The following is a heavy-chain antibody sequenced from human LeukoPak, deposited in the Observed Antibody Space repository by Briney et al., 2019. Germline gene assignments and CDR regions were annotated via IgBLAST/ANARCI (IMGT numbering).Heavy chain of an antibody. J-gene: IGHJ4*02. V-gene: IGHV1-8*01. CDR3: ARGPGWNSLPSETIVGAPLDY. D-gene: IGHD1-26*01. CDR2: MNPNRGNT. Sequence: ASVKVSCKASGYTFTSYYINWVRQATGQGLEGMGWMNPNRGNTGYAQKFQGRVTMTRNTSISTAYMELSSLRSEDTAVYYCARGPGWNSLPSETIVGAPLDYWGQGTLVTVSS. CDR1: GYTFTSYY.